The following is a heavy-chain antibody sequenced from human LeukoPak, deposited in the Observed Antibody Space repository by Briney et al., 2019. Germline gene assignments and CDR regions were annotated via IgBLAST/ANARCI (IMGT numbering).Heavy chain of an antibody. CDR2: MNAGNGNT. Sequence: ASVKVSCKASGYIFTDYAIHWLRQAPGQRPEWMGWMNAGNGNTKYSQKFQGRITLIRDTSAATAYMELSSLRHDDLAVYYCARGRDSSGYYYSDYWGQGTLVTVSS. J-gene: IGHJ4*02. CDR3: ARGRDSSGYYYSDY. D-gene: IGHD3-22*01. CDR1: GYIFTDYA. V-gene: IGHV1-3*01.